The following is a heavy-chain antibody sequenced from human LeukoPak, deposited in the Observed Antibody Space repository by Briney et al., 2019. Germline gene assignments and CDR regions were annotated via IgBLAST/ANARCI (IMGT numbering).Heavy chain of an antibody. CDR2: ISAYNGNT. D-gene: IGHD3-9*01. CDR3: ARLSVLRYFDWLLRNYYYYYMDV. J-gene: IGHJ6*03. Sequence: ASVKVSCKASGYTFTSYGISWVRQAPGQGLEWMGWISAYNGNTNYAQKLQGRVTMTTDTSTSTAYMELRSLRSDDTAVYYCARLSVLRYFDWLLRNYYYYYMDVWGKGTTVTVSS. CDR1: GYTFTSYG. V-gene: IGHV1-18*01.